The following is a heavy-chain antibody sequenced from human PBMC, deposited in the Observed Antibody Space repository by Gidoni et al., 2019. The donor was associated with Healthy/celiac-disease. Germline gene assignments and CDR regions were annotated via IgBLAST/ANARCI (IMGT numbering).Heavy chain of an antibody. D-gene: IGHD6-19*01. CDR1: GGSFSGYD. J-gene: IGHJ4*02. CDR3: ARVRYSSGWVFDY. Sequence: QVQLQQWGAGLLKPSETLSLTCAVYGGSFSGYDCSWIRQPPGKGLEWIGEINHSGSTNYNPSLKSRVTISVDTSKNQFSLKLSSVTAADTAVYYCARVRYSSGWVFDYWGQGTLVTVSS. CDR2: INHSGST. V-gene: IGHV4-34*01.